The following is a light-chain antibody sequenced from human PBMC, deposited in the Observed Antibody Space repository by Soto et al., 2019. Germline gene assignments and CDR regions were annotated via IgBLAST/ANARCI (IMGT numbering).Light chain of an antibody. V-gene: IGLV2-14*01. CDR3: SSYTSSSTVI. CDR1: SSDVGGYNY. J-gene: IGLJ2*01. Sequence: QSALTQPASMSGSPGQSITISCTGTSSDVGGYNYVSWYQQHPGKAPKLMIYDVSNRPSGVSNRFSGSKSGNTASLTISGLQDEDEADYYCSSYTSSSTVIFGGGTKLTVL. CDR2: DVS.